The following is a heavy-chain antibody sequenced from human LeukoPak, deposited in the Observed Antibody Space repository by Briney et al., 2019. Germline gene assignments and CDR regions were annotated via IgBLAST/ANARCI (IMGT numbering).Heavy chain of an antibody. Sequence: SETLSLTCTVSGGSISSHFWTWIRQPPGKGLEWIGYIHYSGSTNYNPSLKSRVSISVDTSKNAFSLKSSSVTAADPAVYYCARDFLECSRASCLPRLAPWGQGTLVTVSS. D-gene: IGHD2-2*01. CDR1: GGSISSHF. J-gene: IGHJ5*02. V-gene: IGHV4-59*11. CDR2: IHYSGST. CDR3: ARDFLECSRASCLPRLAP.